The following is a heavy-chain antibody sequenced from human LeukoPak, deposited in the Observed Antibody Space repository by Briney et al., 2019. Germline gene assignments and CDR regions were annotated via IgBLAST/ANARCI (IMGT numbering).Heavy chain of an antibody. J-gene: IGHJ4*02. D-gene: IGHD4-17*01. CDR3: ARVPPYMTTVTTLDY. CDR2: ISSSSSYI. CDR1: GFTFSSYS. V-gene: IGHV3-21*01. Sequence: PGGSLRLSCAASGFTFSSYSMNWVRQAPGKGPEWVSSISSSSSYIYYADSVKGRFTISRDNAKNSLYLQMNSLRAEDTAVYYCARVPPYMTTVTTLDYWGQGTLVTVSS.